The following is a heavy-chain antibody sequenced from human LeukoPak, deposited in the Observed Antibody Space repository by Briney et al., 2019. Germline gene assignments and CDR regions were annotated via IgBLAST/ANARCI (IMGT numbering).Heavy chain of an antibody. Sequence: GGSLRLSCAASGVTFSNYWMSWVRQAPGKGLEWVANINQYGNDKYYVDSVKGRFTISRDNSKNTLYLQMNSLRAEDTAVYYCARGRGYGYWGQGTLVTVSS. J-gene: IGHJ4*02. CDR3: ARGRGYGY. CDR1: GVTFSNYW. V-gene: IGHV3-7*03. D-gene: IGHD3-22*01. CDR2: INQYGNDK.